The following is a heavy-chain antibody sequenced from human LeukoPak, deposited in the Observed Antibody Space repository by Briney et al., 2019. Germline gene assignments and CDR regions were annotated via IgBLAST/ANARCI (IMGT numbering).Heavy chain of an antibody. CDR2: IWFDGSNI. CDR1: GFNFSSYG. J-gene: IGHJ4*02. Sequence: PGRSLRLSCAASGFNFSSYGMHWVRQAPGKGLEWVTSIWFDGSNIHYADSVKGRVTISRDNSKSALYLHMNSLRAEDTAIYYCARDSLPMAVTGPFDHWGQGALVTVSS. D-gene: IGHD6-19*01. CDR3: ARDSLPMAVTGPFDH. V-gene: IGHV3-33*01.